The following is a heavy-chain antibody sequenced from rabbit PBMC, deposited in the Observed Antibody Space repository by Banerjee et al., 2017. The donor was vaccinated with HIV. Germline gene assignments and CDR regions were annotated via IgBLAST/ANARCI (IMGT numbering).Heavy chain of an antibody. V-gene: IGHV1S45*01. CDR1: GFSFSSSYW. CDR2: IYAGYGTGT. J-gene: IGHJ2*01. D-gene: IGHD1-1*01. CDR3: ARGGVASTGYTYAFDP. Sequence: QQQLVESGGDLVKPGASLTLTCTASGFSFSSSYWICWVRQAPGKGLEWIACIYAGYGTGTYYASWAKGRFTITKTSSTTVTLQMTSLTAADTATYFCARGGVASTGYTYAFDPWGPGTLVTVS.